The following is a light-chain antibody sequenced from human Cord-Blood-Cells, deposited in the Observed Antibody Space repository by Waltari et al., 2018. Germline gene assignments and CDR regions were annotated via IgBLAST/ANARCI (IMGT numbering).Light chain of an antibody. CDR2: DVS. CDR1: SSAVGGYNY. CDR3: SSYTSSSTWV. Sequence: QSALTQPASVSGSPGQSITIPCTGTSSAVGGYNYASWYQQHPGKAPKLMIYDVSKRPSGVSNRFSGSKSGNTASLTISGLQAEDEADYYCSSYTSSSTWVFGGGTKLTVL. J-gene: IGLJ3*02. V-gene: IGLV2-14*01.